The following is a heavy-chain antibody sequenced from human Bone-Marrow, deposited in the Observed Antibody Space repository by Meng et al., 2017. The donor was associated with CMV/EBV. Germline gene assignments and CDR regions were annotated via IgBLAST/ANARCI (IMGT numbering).Heavy chain of an antibody. Sequence: GSLRLSCAVSGDSINNDYWWSWVRQPPGKGLEWIGEVYHSGSTNYNPSLKSRLTISVDTSKNEFSLKLGSVTAADTAVYYCARDKGLELLGYWGQGTLVTVSS. V-gene: IGHV4-4*02. CDR1: GDSINNDYW. D-gene: IGHD3-10*01. CDR3: ARDKGLELLGY. CDR2: VYHSGST. J-gene: IGHJ4*02.